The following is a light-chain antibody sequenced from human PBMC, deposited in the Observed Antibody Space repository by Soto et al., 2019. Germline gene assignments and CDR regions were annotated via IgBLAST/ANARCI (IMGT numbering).Light chain of an antibody. Sequence: EIVMTQSPATLSVSPGGRATLSCRASQSISDTLAWYQQKPGQAPRLLIYGASTRAPGFPARFSGSGSGTDFTLTISSLEPEDFAVYYCQQRSNWPKTFGQGTRLEIK. CDR2: GAS. J-gene: IGKJ5*01. CDR3: QQRSNWPKT. V-gene: IGKV3-15*01. CDR1: QSISDT.